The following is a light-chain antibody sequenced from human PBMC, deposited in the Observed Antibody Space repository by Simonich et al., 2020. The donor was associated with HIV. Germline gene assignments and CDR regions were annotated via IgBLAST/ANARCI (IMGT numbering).Light chain of an antibody. Sequence: QSALTQPASVSGSPGQSITISCTGTSSDVGGYNYVSWYQPHPGKAPKFMIYDVSKRPSGVSNRFSGSKSGNTASLTISGLQAEDEADYYCSSYTSSSTRVFGGGTKLTVL. J-gene: IGLJ3*02. V-gene: IGLV2-14*01. CDR2: DVS. CDR3: SSYTSSSTRV. CDR1: SSDVGGYNY.